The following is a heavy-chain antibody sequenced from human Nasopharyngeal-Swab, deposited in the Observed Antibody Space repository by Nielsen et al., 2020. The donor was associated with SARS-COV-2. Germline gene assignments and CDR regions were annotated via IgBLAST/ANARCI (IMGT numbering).Heavy chain of an antibody. CDR1: GFTFSSYW. CDR2: IKQDGSEK. D-gene: IGHD2-15*01. J-gene: IGHJ4*02. V-gene: IGHV3-7*03. Sequence: GESLKISCAASGFTFSSYWMSWVRQAPGKGLEWVANIKQDGSEKYYVDSVKGRFTISRDNGENSLYLQMNSLRAEDTAVYYCARAALGGEVDYWGQGTLVTVSS. CDR3: ARAALGGEVDY.